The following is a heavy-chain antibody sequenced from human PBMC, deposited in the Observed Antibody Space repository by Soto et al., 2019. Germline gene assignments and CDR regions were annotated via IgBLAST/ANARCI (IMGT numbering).Heavy chain of an antibody. CDR2: IYYSGST. D-gene: IGHD3-10*01. V-gene: IGHV4-39*01. Sequence: ETLSLTCTVSGGSISSSSYYWGWIRQPPGKGLEWIGSIYYSGSTYYNPSLKSRVTISVDTSKNQFSLKLSSVTAADTAVYYCAIPGAFYYYYGMGVWGQGTTVTVSS. J-gene: IGHJ6*02. CDR3: AIPGAFYYYYGMGV. CDR1: GGSISSSSYY.